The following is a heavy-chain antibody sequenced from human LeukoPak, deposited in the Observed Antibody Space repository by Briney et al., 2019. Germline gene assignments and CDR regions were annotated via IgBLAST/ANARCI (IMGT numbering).Heavy chain of an antibody. CDR3: ARETPYSSSWPFAY. CDR1: GESVSSNSAA. D-gene: IGHD6-13*01. CDR2: TYYRSKWYN. V-gene: IGHV6-1*01. Sequence: SQTLSLTCAISGESVSSNSAAWNWIRQSPSRGLEWLGRTYYRSKWYNDNALSVKRRKTINPDTSKNQFSLQLNSVTPEDTAVYYCARETPYSSSWPFAYWGQGTLVTVSS. J-gene: IGHJ4*02.